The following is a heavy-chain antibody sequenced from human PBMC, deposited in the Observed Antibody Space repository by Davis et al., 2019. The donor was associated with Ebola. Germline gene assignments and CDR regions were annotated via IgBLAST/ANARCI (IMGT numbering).Heavy chain of an antibody. CDR3: AKDISAYSYGLGRFDT. CDR2: INVDGSSK. Sequence: GESLKISCAASGFTFTNYWMHWVRLVPGKGLLWVARINVDGSSKAYADSVKGRFTISRDNAKNTLYLQMNSLRPEDTALYYCAKDISAYSYGLGRFDTWGQGTLLTVSS. J-gene: IGHJ4*02. D-gene: IGHD5-18*01. V-gene: IGHV3-74*01. CDR1: GFTFTNYW.